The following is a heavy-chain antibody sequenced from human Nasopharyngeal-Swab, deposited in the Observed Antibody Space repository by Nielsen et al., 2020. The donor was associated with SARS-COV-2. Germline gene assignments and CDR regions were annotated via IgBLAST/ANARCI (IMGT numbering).Heavy chain of an antibody. D-gene: IGHD3-3*01. V-gene: IGHV3-48*03. CDR3: ARGCVLAGPKCYYSGMDV. Sequence: GESLKISCAASGFTFSSYEMNWVCQAPGKGLEWVSYISSSGSTIYYADSVKGRFTISRDNAKNSLYLQMNSLRAEDTAVYYCARGCVLAGPKCYYSGMDVWGQGTTVTVSS. CDR1: GFTFSSYE. CDR2: ISSSGSTI. J-gene: IGHJ6*02.